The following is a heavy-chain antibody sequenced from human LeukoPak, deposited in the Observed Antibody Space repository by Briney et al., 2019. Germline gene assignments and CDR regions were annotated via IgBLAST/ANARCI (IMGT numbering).Heavy chain of an antibody. Sequence: GGSLRLSCAASGFTFSSSAMSWVRQAPGKGLEWVSSISGSGSGGSTYYADSVKGRFTISRDNAKNSLYLQMNSLRAEDTAVYYCARDRSTGDDFWSGYYSYYYYYMDVWGKGTTVTVSS. CDR2: ISGSGSGGST. V-gene: IGHV3-23*01. D-gene: IGHD3-3*01. J-gene: IGHJ6*03. CDR1: GFTFSSSA. CDR3: ARDRSTGDDFWSGYYSYYYYYMDV.